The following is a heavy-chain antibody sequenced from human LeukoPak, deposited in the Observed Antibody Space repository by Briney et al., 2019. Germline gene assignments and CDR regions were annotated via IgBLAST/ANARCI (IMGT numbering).Heavy chain of an antibody. Sequence: GGFLRLSCAASGLTFRTFSMNWVRQAPGKGLEWLSYISSGGTPIYYADSVKGRFTISRDDAQNLVYLQMNSLRAEDTAVYYCTYLRTPYYNDKWLDPWGQGALVTVSS. CDR3: TYLRTPYYNDKWLDP. V-gene: IGHV3-48*04. CDR1: GLTFRTFS. CDR2: ISSGGTPI. J-gene: IGHJ5*02. D-gene: IGHD3/OR15-3a*01.